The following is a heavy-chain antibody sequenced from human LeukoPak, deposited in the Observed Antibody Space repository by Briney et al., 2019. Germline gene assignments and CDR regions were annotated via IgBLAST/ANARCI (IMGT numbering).Heavy chain of an antibody. CDR1: GYTFTSYD. CDR3: ARSGSTYYDFWSGYVDLAKY. V-gene: IGHV1-8*01. CDR2: MNPNSGNT. Sequence: RASVKVSCTASGYTFTSYDINWVRQATGQGLEWMGWMNPNSGNTGYAQKFQGRATMTRNTSISTAYMELSSLRSEDTAVYYCARSGSTYYDFWSGYVDLAKYWGQGTLVTVSS. D-gene: IGHD3-3*01. J-gene: IGHJ4*02.